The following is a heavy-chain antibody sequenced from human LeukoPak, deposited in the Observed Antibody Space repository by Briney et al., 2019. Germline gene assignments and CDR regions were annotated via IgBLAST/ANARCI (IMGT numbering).Heavy chain of an antibody. CDR1: GFTFSSYA. V-gene: IGHV3-23*01. D-gene: IGHD3-10*01. CDR2: ISGSGGST. J-gene: IGHJ4*02. Sequence: GGSLRLSCAASGFTFSSYAMSWVRQAPGKGLEWVSAISGSGGSTYYADSVKGRFTISRDNAKNSLFLQMSSLRAKDTAVYYCARDKYYYDSGNSLRYDYWGQGSLVTVSS. CDR3: ARDKYYYDSGNSLRYDY.